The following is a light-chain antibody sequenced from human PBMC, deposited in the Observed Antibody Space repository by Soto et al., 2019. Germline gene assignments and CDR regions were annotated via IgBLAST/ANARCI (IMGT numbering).Light chain of an antibody. V-gene: IGKV3-15*01. CDR2: GAS. CDR1: QSITLW. Sequence: TQSPSTLSASLGDRVTITCRASQSITLWLAWYQQKPGQAPRLLIYGASTRATGIPARFSGSGSGTEFTLTISSLQSEDFAVYYCQQYDNWPTFGQGTKVDIK. J-gene: IGKJ1*01. CDR3: QQYDNWPT.